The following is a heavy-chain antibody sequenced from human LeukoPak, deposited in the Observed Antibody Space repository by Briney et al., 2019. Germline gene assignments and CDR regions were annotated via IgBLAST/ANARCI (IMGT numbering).Heavy chain of an antibody. J-gene: IGHJ5*02. D-gene: IGHD1-1*01. V-gene: IGHV3-48*01. CDR2: IKGRRDTI. CDR3: VRGQGAHDHWFDP. Sequence: GGSLRLSCTASGFIFNNYGMNWVRQAPGKGLEWISYIKGRRDTIHYADSVKGRFTISRDNAKNTLSLQMTSLRAEDTAIYYCVRGQGAHDHWFDPWGQGTLVTVAS. CDR1: GFIFNNYG.